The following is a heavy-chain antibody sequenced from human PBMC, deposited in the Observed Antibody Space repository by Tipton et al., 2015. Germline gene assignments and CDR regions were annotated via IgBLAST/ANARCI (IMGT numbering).Heavy chain of an antibody. Sequence: SLRLSCAASGFTFSSYSMSWVRQAPGKGLEWVANIKEDGSDKYYVDSVMGRFTISRDNAKNSLYLQMNSLRAEDTAVYYCARYVWLGTQLTYAMYVWGQRTTFTVSS. J-gene: IGHJ6*02. D-gene: IGHD3-16*01. CDR2: IKEDGSDK. CDR1: GFTFSSYS. CDR3: ARYVWLGTQLTYAMYV. V-gene: IGHV3-7*01.